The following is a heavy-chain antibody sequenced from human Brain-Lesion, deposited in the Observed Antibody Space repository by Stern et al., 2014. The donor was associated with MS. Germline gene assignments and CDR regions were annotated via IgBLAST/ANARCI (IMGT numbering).Heavy chain of an antibody. V-gene: IGHV3-66*02. CDR2: IYTSGKT. D-gene: IGHD4-17*01. J-gene: IGHJ4*02. CDR3: ARDRVTTVTTYYFDS. CDR1: GFTVSNYY. Sequence: VQLVQSGGGLVQPGGSLRLSCAASGFTVSNYYMRWVRQAPGKGLEWGSIIYTSGKTYYADSVRGRFVISRDKSKSTLYLQMDSLRPEDTAVYYCARDRVTTVTTYYFDSWGQGTRVTVSS.